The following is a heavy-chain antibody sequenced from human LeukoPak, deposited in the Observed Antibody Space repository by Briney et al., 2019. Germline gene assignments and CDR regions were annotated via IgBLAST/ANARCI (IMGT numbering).Heavy chain of an antibody. CDR1: GFTFSSYS. J-gene: IGHJ4*02. CDR2: ISSSSSYI. D-gene: IGHD4-17*01. Sequence: PGGSLRLSCAASGFTFSSYSMNWVRQAPGKGLEWVSSISSSSSYIYYADSVKGRFTISRDNAKNSLYLQMNSLRAEDTAVYYCARDGLYGDYELVLDYWGQGTLVTVSS. V-gene: IGHV3-21*01. CDR3: ARDGLYGDYELVLDY.